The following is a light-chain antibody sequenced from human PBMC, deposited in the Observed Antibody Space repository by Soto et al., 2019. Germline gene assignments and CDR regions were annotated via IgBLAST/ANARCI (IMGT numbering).Light chain of an antibody. CDR2: GAS. V-gene: IGKV3D-7*01. CDR3: QQYHNWWT. Sequence: DIVLTQSQGTLSLSPGERATLPCRVSESVNNNYLSWYQQKPGQAPRLLIYGASTRATGIPARISGSGSGTEFTLTITSLQSEDFGVYHCQQYHNWWTFGQGTKVDIK. J-gene: IGKJ1*01. CDR1: ESVNNNY.